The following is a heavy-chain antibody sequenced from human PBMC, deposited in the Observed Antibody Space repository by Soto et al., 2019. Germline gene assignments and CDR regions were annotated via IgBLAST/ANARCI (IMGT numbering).Heavy chain of an antibody. J-gene: IGHJ4*02. CDR2: IYYSGST. CDR3: ATMGTPATGLYFFDY. CDR1: GGSISSGDYY. D-gene: IGHD2-15*01. V-gene: IGHV4-30-4*01. Sequence: SETLSLTCTVSGGSISSGDYYWSWIHQPPGKGLEWIGYIYYSGSTYYNPSLKSRVTISVDTSKNQFSLKLSSVTAADTSVYYCATMGTPATGLYFFDYWGQGSPVTVSS.